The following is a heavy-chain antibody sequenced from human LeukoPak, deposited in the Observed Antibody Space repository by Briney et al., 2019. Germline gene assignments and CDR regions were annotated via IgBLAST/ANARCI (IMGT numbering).Heavy chain of an antibody. CDR1: GGSISSGDYY. CDR2: IYYSGST. Sequence: PSETLSLTCTVSGGSISSGDYYWSWIRQPPGKGLEWIGYIYYSGSTYYNPSLKSRVTISVDTSKNQFSLKLSSVTAADTAVYYCARGGDYDSSGYGDYWGQGTLVTVSS. D-gene: IGHD3-22*01. J-gene: IGHJ4*02. CDR3: ARGGDYDSSGYGDY. V-gene: IGHV4-30-4*01.